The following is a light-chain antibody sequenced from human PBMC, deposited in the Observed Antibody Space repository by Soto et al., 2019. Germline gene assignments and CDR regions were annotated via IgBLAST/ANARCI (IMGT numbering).Light chain of an antibody. CDR1: SSNIGAGYD. J-gene: IGLJ2*01. CDR3: QSYDTSLSTVI. CDR2: GDY. Sequence: QSVLTQPPSVSGAPGQRVTISCTGSSSNIGAGYDVHWYQQLPETAPKLLIYGDYNRPSGVPDRFSGSKSGTSASLAITGLQAEDESDDYCQSYDTSLSTVIFGGGTKLTVL. V-gene: IGLV1-40*01.